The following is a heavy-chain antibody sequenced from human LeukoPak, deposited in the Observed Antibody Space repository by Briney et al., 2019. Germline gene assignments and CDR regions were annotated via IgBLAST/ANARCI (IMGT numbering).Heavy chain of an antibody. V-gene: IGHV3-23*01. CDR1: GFTFSSYA. J-gene: IGHJ4*02. CDR2: FTDSDNSA. CDR3: ARARPTGDYLDY. D-gene: IGHD1-14*01. Sequence: GGSLRLSCAASGFTFSSYAMSWVRQAPGKGLEWVSSFTDSDNSAYYADSVKGRFTISRDNAKNSLYLQMNSLRAEDTAVYYCARARPTGDYLDYWGQGTLVTVSS.